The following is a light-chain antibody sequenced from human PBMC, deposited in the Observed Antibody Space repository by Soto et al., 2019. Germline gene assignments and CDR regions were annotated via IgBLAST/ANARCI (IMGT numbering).Light chain of an antibody. CDR3: QQYGSSPLIT. CDR1: QSVSSY. V-gene: IGKV3-20*01. J-gene: IGKJ5*01. CDR2: GVS. Sequence: EVVLTQSPATLSLSPGERATLSCWSSQSVSSYLAWYQQKPGQAPKFLIYGVSSRATGIPDRFSGSGSGTDFTLTISRLEPEDFAVYHCQQYGSSPLITFGQGTRLEIK.